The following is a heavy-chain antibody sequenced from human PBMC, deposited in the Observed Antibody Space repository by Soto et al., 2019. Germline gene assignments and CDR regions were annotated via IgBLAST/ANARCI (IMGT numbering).Heavy chain of an antibody. Sequence: PGGSLRLSCAASGFTFSSSAMSWVRQAQGKGLEWVSAISDSGGSTYYADSVKGRFTISRDNSKNTLYLQMNSLRAEDTAVYYCASHLIVVVVAATYHWGQGTLVTVSS. CDR1: GFTFSSSA. CDR3: ASHLIVVVVAATYH. J-gene: IGHJ5*02. CDR2: ISDSGGST. D-gene: IGHD2-15*01. V-gene: IGHV3-23*01.